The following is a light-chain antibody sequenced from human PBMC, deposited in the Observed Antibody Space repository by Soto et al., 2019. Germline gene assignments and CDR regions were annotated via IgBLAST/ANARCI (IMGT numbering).Light chain of an antibody. V-gene: IGKV1D-12*01. CDR1: QGISSW. Sequence: DIQMTKSPSSVSASVGDRVTITCRASQGISSWLAWYQQVPGKAPKLLIYAAATLQSGVSSRFSGSYSGTDFTLTISSLQPEDFATYYCQQTDTYPYTFGQGTKVEIK. J-gene: IGKJ2*01. CDR3: QQTDTYPYT. CDR2: AAA.